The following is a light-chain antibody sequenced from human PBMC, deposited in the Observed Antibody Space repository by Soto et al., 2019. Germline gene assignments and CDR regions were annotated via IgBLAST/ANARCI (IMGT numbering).Light chain of an antibody. CDR2: GAS. CDR3: QQYNNWPRT. V-gene: IGKV3-15*01. J-gene: IGKJ1*01. CDR1: QSVSSN. Sequence: EIVMTQSPATVSVSRGERATLPCRASQSVSSNLAWYQQKPGQAPRLLIYGASTRATGIPARFSGSGSGTEFTLTISSLQSEDFAVYYCQQYNNWPRTFGQGTKVDIK.